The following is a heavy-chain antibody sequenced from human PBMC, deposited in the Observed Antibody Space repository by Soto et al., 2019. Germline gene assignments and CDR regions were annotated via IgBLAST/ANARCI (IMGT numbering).Heavy chain of an antibody. CDR3: ARGYSSSWYYYYYGMDV. Sequence: PGGSLRLSCAASGFTFSSYWMHWVRQAPGKGLVWVSRINSDGSSTSYADSVKGRFTISRDNAKNTLYLQMNSLRAEDTAVYYCARGYSSSWYYYYYGMDVWGQGTTVTVS. D-gene: IGHD6-13*01. CDR1: GFTFSSYW. V-gene: IGHV3-74*01. J-gene: IGHJ6*02. CDR2: INSDGSST.